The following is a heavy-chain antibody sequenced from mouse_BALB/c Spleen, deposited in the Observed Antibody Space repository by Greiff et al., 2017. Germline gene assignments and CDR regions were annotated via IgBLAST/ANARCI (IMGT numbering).Heavy chain of an antibody. CDR2: IRLKSNNYAT. CDR1: GFTFSNYW. Sequence: EVQLQQSGGGLVQPGGSMKLSCVASGFTFSNYWMNWVRQSPEKGLEWVAEIRLKSNNYATHYAESVKGRFTISRDDSKSSVYLQMNNLRAEDTGIYYCTRPLYYGYDVPFAYWGQGTLVTVSA. J-gene: IGHJ3*01. CDR3: TRPLYYGYDVPFAY. V-gene: IGHV6-6*02. D-gene: IGHD2-2*01.